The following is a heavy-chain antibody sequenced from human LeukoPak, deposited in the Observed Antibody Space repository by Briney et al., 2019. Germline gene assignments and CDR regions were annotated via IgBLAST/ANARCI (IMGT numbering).Heavy chain of an antibody. Sequence: PSETLSLTCTVSGGSISSSSYSWGWIRQPPGKGLEWIGEINHSGSTNYNPSLKSRVTISVDTSKNQFSLKLSSVTAADTAVYYCASTKPLVWGSYRPLEYWGQGTLVTVSS. CDR3: ASTKPLVWGSYRPLEY. D-gene: IGHD3-16*02. V-gene: IGHV4-39*07. CDR2: INHSGST. J-gene: IGHJ4*02. CDR1: GGSISSSSYS.